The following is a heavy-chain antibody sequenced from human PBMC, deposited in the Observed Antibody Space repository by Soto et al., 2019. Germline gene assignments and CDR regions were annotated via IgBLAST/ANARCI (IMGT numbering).Heavy chain of an antibody. Sequence: SVKVSCKASGYTCSVFHMHCALQSPGQGLDYMGCINPDSGATHYAQRFQGRVSMTRDTSISTAYMELSRLRPDDTAVYYCATGAVSATAMGDFWGQGTQVTVSS. CDR2: INPDSGAT. CDR1: GYTCSVFH. V-gene: IGHV1-2*02. J-gene: IGHJ4*01. CDR3: ATGAVSATAMGDF. D-gene: IGHD2-2*01.